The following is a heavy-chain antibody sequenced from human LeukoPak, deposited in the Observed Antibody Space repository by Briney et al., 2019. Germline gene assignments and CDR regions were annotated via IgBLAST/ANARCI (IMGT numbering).Heavy chain of an antibody. D-gene: IGHD1-1*01. J-gene: IGHJ4*02. CDR1: GGSISSSNYY. Sequence: SETLSLTCIVSGGSISSSNYYWGWIRQSPGKGLEWIGKINVGGGTNYNPSLKSRVTMSLDTSKNQFSLKLSSVTAADRAVYYCAACLSATWAIGYWGQGTLVTVSS. CDR3: AACLSATWAIGY. CDR2: INVGGGT. V-gene: IGHV4-39*07.